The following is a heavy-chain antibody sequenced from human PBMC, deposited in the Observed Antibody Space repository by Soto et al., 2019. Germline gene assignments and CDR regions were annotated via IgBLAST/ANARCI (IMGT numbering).Heavy chain of an antibody. D-gene: IGHD2-2*01. CDR1: GYSFTSNW. CDR2: IDPGDSDT. CDR3: ARLFCSSTSCYGSWFDP. Sequence: GESLKISCKGSGYSFTSNWIGWVRQLPGKGLEWMGIIDPGDSDTSYSPSFQGHVTISADKSISTAYLQWSSLKASDTAMYYCARLFCSSTSCYGSWFDPWGQGTLVTVSS. V-gene: IGHV5-51*01. J-gene: IGHJ5*02.